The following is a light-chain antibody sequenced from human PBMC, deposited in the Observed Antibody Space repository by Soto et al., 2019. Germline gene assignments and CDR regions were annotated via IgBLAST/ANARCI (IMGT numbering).Light chain of an antibody. V-gene: IGKV4-1*01. CDR2: WAS. CDR1: QSVLYSSNNKNY. Sequence: DIVMTQSPDSLSVSLGERATINCKSSQSVLYSSNNKNYLGWYQQKPGQPPKLLIYWASTRESGVPDRFSGIWSGTDFSITLTILQSEDEAVYKGQQYCRASNTFGGGHKV. J-gene: IGKJ4*01. CDR3: QQYCRASNT.